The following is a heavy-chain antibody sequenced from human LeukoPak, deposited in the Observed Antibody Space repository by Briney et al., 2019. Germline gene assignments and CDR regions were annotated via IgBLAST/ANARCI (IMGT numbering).Heavy chain of an antibody. V-gene: IGHV3-73*01. J-gene: IGHJ3*02. CDR2: IRSKANSYAT. CDR1: GFTLSGSA. CDR3: AKDVVDIVVVVAATDDAFDI. Sequence: PGGSLRLSCAASGFTLSGSAMHWVRQASGKGLEWVGRIRSKANSYATAYAASVKGRFTISRDDSKNTAYLQMNSLRAEDTAVYYCAKDVVDIVVVVAATDDAFDIWGQGTMVTVSS. D-gene: IGHD2-15*01.